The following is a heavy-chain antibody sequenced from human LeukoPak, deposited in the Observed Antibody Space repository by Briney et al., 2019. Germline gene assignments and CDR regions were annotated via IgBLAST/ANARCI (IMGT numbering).Heavy chain of an antibody. Sequence: GGSLRLSCAASGFTFSSYSMNWLRQAPGKGLEWVSSISSSSSYIYYADSVKGRFTISRDNAKNSLYLQMNSLRAEDTAVYYCARAHSYDSSGRYYFDYWGQGTLVTVSS. CDR2: ISSSSSYI. J-gene: IGHJ4*02. V-gene: IGHV3-21*01. CDR3: ARAHSYDSSGRYYFDY. CDR1: GFTFSSYS. D-gene: IGHD3-22*01.